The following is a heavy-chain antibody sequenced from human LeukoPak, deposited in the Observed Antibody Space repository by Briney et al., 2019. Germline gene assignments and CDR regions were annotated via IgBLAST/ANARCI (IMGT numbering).Heavy chain of an antibody. CDR3: ARRDSYIAAAMQFDP. D-gene: IGHD6-13*01. CDR2: ISHSGST. Sequence: PSETLSLTCADSGYSINSAYYWGWIRQPPGKGLEWIGTISHSGSTYYNPSLKSRVTISIDTSKNQFSLKLNSVTAADTAVYYCARRDSYIAAAMQFDPWGQGTLVTVSS. V-gene: IGHV4-38-2*01. J-gene: IGHJ5*02. CDR1: GYSINSAYY.